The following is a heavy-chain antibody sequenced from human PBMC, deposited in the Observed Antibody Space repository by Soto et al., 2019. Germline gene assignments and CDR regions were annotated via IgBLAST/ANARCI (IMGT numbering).Heavy chain of an antibody. Sequence: QVQLVQSGAEVKKPGSSVKVSCKASGGTFSSYAISWVRQAPGQGLEWMGGIIPIFGTANYAQKFQGRVTITADEPTSTAYMELSSLRSEDTAVYYCARGGVVVTAIDYYGMDVWGQGTTVTVSS. J-gene: IGHJ6*02. D-gene: IGHD2-21*02. CDR1: GGTFSSYA. CDR3: ARGGVVVTAIDYYGMDV. CDR2: IIPIFGTA. V-gene: IGHV1-69*01.